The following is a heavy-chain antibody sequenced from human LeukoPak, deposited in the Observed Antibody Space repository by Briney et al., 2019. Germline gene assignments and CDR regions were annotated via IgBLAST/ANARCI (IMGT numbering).Heavy chain of an antibody. CDR2: ISGSGGST. CDR1: GFTFRSYA. V-gene: IGHV3-23*01. J-gene: IGHJ4*02. D-gene: IGHD2-15*01. CDR3: AKGDVVVVAAIPDY. Sequence: PGGSLRPSCAVSGFTFRSYAMSWVRQAPGKGLEWVSAISGSGGSTYYADSVKGRFTISRDNSKNTLYLQMNSLRAEDTAVYYCAKGDVVVVAAIPDYWGQGTLVTVSS.